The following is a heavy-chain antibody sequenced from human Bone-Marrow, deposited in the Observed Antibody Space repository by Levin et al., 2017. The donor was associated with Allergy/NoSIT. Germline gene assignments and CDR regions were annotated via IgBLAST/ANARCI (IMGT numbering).Heavy chain of an antibody. V-gene: IGHV3-33*01. CDR3: VRRGDYDNYFEY. J-gene: IGHJ4*02. CDR2: IWFDGSDK. CDR1: GFTFGSYG. D-gene: IGHD4-17*01. Sequence: PGGSLRLSCEASGFTFGSYGMHWVRQAPGKGLDWVAYIWFDGSDKYYSESVKGRFTISRDSSKNTVYLQMNSLRGDDTAMYYCVRRGDYDNYFEYWGRGTLVTVSS.